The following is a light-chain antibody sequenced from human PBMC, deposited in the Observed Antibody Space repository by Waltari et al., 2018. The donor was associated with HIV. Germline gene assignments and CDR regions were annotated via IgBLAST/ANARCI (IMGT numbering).Light chain of an antibody. Sequence: VLTQSPGTLSLSPGERATLSCRASQGVTNNYLAWYRQKPGQAPRLLIYGASYRATGSPDRFSGSGSGTDFTLTISRLESEDFAVYYCQQYDKSPLTFGGGTKLEI. V-gene: IGKV3-20*01. CDR2: GAS. CDR1: QGVTNNY. CDR3: QQYDKSPLT. J-gene: IGKJ4*01.